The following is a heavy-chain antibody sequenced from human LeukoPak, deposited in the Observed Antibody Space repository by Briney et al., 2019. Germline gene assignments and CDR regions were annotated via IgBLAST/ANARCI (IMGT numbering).Heavy chain of an antibody. CDR2: INGDGSEK. Sequence: GGSLRLSCAASGLTFNSHWMSWVRQAPGKGLEWVAMINGDGSEKNYVDSVKGLFTISRENAKNSLYLQMNNLGAEDMGVYYCVTGGGAYWGQGTLVTVS. D-gene: IGHD3-16*01. CDR3: VTGGGAY. CDR1: GLTFNSHW. V-gene: IGHV3-7*01. J-gene: IGHJ4*02.